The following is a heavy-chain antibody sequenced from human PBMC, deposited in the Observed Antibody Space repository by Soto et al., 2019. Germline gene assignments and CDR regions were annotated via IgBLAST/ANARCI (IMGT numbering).Heavy chain of an antibody. D-gene: IGHD3-10*01. J-gene: IGHJ4*02. CDR1: GGSISSFY. V-gene: IGHV4-59*08. Sequence: PSETLSLTCTVSGGSISSFYCTWIRHRPGKGLEWIGYIYYSGSTNSYPSLKSRVTISVDTSKNQFSLKLSSVTAADTAVYFCARRHGLDIDAYYWGQGILVTV. CDR3: ARRHGLDIDAYY. CDR2: IYYSGST.